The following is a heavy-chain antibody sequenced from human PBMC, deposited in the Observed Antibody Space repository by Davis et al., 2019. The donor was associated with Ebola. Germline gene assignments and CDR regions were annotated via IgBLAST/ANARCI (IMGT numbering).Heavy chain of an antibody. D-gene: IGHD3-10*01. V-gene: IGHV5-10-1*01. CDR3: ARHPGSTWGGVNWFDP. Sequence: SCKGSAYSFTSYWISWVRQMPGKGLEWMGRIDPSDSYTNYSPSFQGHVTISADKSISTAYLQWSSLKASDTAMYYCARHPGSTWGGVNWFDPWGQGTLVTVSS. J-gene: IGHJ5*02. CDR2: IDPSDSYT. CDR1: AYSFTSYW.